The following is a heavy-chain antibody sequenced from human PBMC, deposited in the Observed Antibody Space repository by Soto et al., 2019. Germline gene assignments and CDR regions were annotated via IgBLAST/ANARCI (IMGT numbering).Heavy chain of an antibody. J-gene: IGHJ6*02. CDR1: GYIFTDYW. Sequence: PGESLKISCKGSGYIFTDYWISWVRQMPGKGLEWMGRIDPSDSYTTYSPSFQGHVTISADRSISTASLQWSSLMASDTAMYYCARHAVTATLTGGMDVWGQGTTVTVSS. D-gene: IGHD2-21*02. CDR2: IDPSDSYT. V-gene: IGHV5-10-1*01. CDR3: ARHAVTATLTGGMDV.